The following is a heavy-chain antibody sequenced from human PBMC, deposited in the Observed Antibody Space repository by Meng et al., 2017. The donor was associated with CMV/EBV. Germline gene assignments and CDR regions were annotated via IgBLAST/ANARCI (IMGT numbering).Heavy chain of an antibody. V-gene: IGHV3-74*01. CDR2: INSDGSST. CDR1: GFTFSSYW. Sequence: GESLKISCAASGFTFSSYWMHWVRQAPGKGLVWVSRINSDGSSTSYADSVKGRFTISRDNAKNSLYLQMNSLRAEDTAVYYCARVTQLWTYYYGMDVWGQGTTVTVSS. D-gene: IGHD5-18*01. J-gene: IGHJ6*02. CDR3: ARVTQLWTYYYGMDV.